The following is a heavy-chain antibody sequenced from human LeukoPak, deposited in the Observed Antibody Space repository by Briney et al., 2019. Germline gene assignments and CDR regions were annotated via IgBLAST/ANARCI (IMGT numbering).Heavy chain of an antibody. J-gene: IGHJ4*02. CDR3: ARRFDS. CDR1: GFSFSDYE. V-gene: IGHV3-48*03. Sequence: PGGSLRLSCEVSGFSFSDYEMNWVRQAPGKGLECLAFISKSGTEIYYADSVRGRFTISRDSAKRSLYLQMNSLREDDTAIYYCARRFDSWGLGTLVTVSS. CDR2: ISKSGTEI.